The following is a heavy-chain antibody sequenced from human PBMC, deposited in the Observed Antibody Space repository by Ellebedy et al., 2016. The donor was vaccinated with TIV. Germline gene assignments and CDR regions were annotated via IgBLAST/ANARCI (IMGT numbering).Heavy chain of an antibody. Sequence: MPSETLSLTCTVSGGSISSYYWSWIRQPPGKGLEWIGYIYYSGSTYYNPSLKSRVTISVDTSKNQFSLKLSSVTAADTAVYYCASISRKGGYYFDYWGQGTLVTVSS. D-gene: IGHD3-16*01. CDR1: GGSISSYY. CDR3: ASISRKGGYYFDY. V-gene: IGHV4-59*08. CDR2: IYYSGST. J-gene: IGHJ4*02.